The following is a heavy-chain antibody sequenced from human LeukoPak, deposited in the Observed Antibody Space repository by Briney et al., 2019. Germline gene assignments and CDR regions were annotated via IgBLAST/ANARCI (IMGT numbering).Heavy chain of an antibody. V-gene: IGHV1-69*13. D-gene: IGHD2-15*01. CDR1: GGTFSSYA. J-gene: IGHJ4*02. Sequence: GAPVTVSCTASGGTFSSYAISWVRQAPGQGLEWMGGIIPIFGTANYAQKFQGRVTITADESTSTAYMELSSLRSEDTAVYYCARGTPPSNYFDYWGQGTLVTVSS. CDR3: ARGTPPSNYFDY. CDR2: IIPIFGTA.